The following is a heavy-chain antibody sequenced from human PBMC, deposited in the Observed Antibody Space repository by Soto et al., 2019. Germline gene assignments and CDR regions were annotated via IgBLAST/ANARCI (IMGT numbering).Heavy chain of an antibody. V-gene: IGHV1-69*01. CDR1: GGTFIIYA. J-gene: IGHJ4*02. D-gene: IGHD2-15*01. CDR2: IIPLFGTA. CDR3: ARDYGHDCSGGKCYFYF. Sequence: SVNVSCTDSGGTFIIYAINWVRQAPGHGLEWMGGIIPLFGTAKYAQKFQGRVTITADESTSTAHMELRSLRSEDTAVYYCARDYGHDCSGGKCYFYFWGQGTLVTVSS.